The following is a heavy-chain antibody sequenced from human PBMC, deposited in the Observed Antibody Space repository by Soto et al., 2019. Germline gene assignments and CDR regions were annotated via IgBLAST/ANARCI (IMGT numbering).Heavy chain of an antibody. CDR3: ARPGHYYYYYMDV. CDR2: ISSSSSYI. V-gene: IGHV3-21*01. CDR1: GFTFSSYS. Sequence: EVQLVESGGGLVKPGGSLRLSCAASGFTFSSYSMNWVRQAPGKGLEGVSSISSSSSYIYYADSVKGRFTISRDNAKNSLYLQMNSLRAEDTAVYYCARPGHYYYYYMDVWGKGTTVTVSS. J-gene: IGHJ6*03.